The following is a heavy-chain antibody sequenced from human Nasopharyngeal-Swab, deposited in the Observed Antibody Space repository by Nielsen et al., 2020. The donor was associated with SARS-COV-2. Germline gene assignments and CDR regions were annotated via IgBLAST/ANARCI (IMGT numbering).Heavy chain of an antibody. D-gene: IGHD6-13*01. CDR3: ARESHSSSWPSIDY. J-gene: IGHJ4*02. CDR1: GFTFSSYW. CDR2: INSDGSST. V-gene: IGHV3-74*01. Sequence: GGSLRLSCAASGFTFSSYWMHWVRQAPGKGLVWVSRINSDGSSTSYAGSVKGRFTISRDNAKNTLYLQMNSLRAEDTAVYYCARESHSSSWPSIDYWGQGTLVTVSS.